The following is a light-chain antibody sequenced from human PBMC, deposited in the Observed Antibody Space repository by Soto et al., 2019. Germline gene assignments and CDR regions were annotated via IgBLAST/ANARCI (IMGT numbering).Light chain of an antibody. CDR3: QQYDYLIT. J-gene: IGKJ5*01. CDR1: QSLNSNY. V-gene: IGKV3-20*01. CDR2: DTF. Sequence: IVLTQSPGTLSLSPGERTTLSCRASQSLNSNYLAWHQQKPGQAPRLLIYDTFRRATGIPDRFSGSGSGTDFTLTISRLEPEDFAVYFCQQYDYLITFGQGTRLEIK.